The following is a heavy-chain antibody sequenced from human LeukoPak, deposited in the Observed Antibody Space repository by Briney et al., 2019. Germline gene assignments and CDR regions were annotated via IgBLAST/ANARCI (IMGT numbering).Heavy chain of an antibody. CDR2: IRYDGSNK. D-gene: IGHD2-2*01. Sequence: GGSLRLSCAASGFTFSSYGMHWVRQAPGKGLEWVAFIRYDGSNKYYADSVKGRFTISRDNSKNTLYLQMNSLRAEDTAVYYCARDCSSTSCSPYYYYYYMDVWGKGTTVTVSS. V-gene: IGHV3-30*02. CDR1: GFTFSSYG. J-gene: IGHJ6*03. CDR3: ARDCSSTSCSPYYYYYYMDV.